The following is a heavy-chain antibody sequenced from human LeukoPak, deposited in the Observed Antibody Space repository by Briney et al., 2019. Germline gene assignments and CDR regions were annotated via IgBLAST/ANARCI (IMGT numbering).Heavy chain of an antibody. V-gene: IGHV1-69*06. D-gene: IGHD6-13*01. Sequence: SVKVSCKASGGTFSSYAISWVRQAPGQGLEWMGGIIPIFGTANYAQKFQGRVTITADKSTSTAYMELSSLRSEDTAVYYCARVGTGYIAAAGHFDYWGQGTLVTVSS. J-gene: IGHJ4*02. CDR2: IIPIFGTA. CDR1: GGTFSSYA. CDR3: ARVGTGYIAAAGHFDY.